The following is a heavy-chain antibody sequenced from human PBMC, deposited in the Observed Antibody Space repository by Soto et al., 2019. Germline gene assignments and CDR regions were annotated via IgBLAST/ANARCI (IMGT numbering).Heavy chain of an antibody. D-gene: IGHD1-1*01. V-gene: IGHV1-69*12. CDR3: ARDPRNRVDV. Sequence: QVHLVQSGAEVKKPGSSVKVSCKASGGTFSTYAISWVRQAPGQGLEWMGGIIPIFGTAKYAQKFQGRVTITADESTSTANMELSSLRSEDTAVYYCARDPRNRVDVWGQGTTVTVSS. CDR1: GGTFSTYA. CDR2: IIPIFGTA. J-gene: IGHJ6*02.